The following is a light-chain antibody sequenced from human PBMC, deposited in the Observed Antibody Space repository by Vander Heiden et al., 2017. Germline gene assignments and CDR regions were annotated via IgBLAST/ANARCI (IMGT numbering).Light chain of an antibody. J-gene: IGLJ3*02. CDR1: SGSVSTSYY. CDR3: VLFMGSGVGV. CDR2: TTN. Sequence: TVVTQEPSFSVSPGGTVTLTYGLRSGSVSTSYYPSWYQQTPGQAPRTLIYTTNTRSSGVPDRFSGSILGNKAALTITGAQADDESDYSCVLFMGSGVGVFGGGTKLTVL. V-gene: IGLV8-61*01.